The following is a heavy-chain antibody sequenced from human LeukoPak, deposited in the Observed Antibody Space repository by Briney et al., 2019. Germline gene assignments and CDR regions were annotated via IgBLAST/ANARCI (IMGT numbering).Heavy chain of an antibody. Sequence: SETLSLTCAVYGGSFSVYYWSWIRQPPGKGLEWIGEINHSGSTNYNPSLKSRVTISVDTSKNQFSLKLSSVTAADTAVYYCARAAVVVTVDYWGQGTLVTVSS. J-gene: IGHJ4*02. CDR2: INHSGST. D-gene: IGHD2-21*02. CDR1: GGSFSVYY. CDR3: ARAAVVVTVDY. V-gene: IGHV4-34*01.